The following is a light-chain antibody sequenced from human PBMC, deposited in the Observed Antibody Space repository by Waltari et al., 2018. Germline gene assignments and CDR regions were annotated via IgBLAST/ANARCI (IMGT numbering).Light chain of an antibody. CDR3: HQYCTIQT. V-gene: IGKV3-11*01. CDR1: QSVSSY. J-gene: IGKJ1*01. Sequence: EIVLTQSPATLSLSPGERATLSCRASQSVSSYLAWYQQKPGQAPRLLIYDASNRATGIPARFSGSGSGTDFTLTISSLEPEDAAVYFCHQYCTIQTFGQGTRVEIK. CDR2: DAS.